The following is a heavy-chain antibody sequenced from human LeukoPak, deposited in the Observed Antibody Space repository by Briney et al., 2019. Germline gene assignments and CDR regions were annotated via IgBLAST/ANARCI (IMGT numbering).Heavy chain of an antibody. D-gene: IGHD3-3*01. CDR2: IYYSGST. CDR1: GGSISSYY. V-gene: IGHV4-59*01. CDR3: ARHYDFWSGYYGGANWFDP. Sequence: KSSETLSLTCTVSGGSISSYYWSWIRQPPGKGLEWIGYIYYSGSTNYNPSLKSRVTISVDTSKNQFSLKLSSVTAADTAVYYCARHYDFWSGYYGGANWFDPWGQGTLVTVSS. J-gene: IGHJ5*02.